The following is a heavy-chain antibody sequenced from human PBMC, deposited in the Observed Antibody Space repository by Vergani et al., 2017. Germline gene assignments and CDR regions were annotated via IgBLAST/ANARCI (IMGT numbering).Heavy chain of an antibody. D-gene: IGHD2-2*01. CDR3: AKDIVVIPAAPRDAFDI. J-gene: IGHJ3*02. CDR2: ISGSGGST. Sequence: EVQLLESGGGLVQPGGSLRLSCGASGFTFSSYAMNWVRQAPGKGLEWVSAISGSGGSTYYAASVKGRFTISRDNSKNTLYLQMNSLRAEDTAVYYFAKDIVVIPAAPRDAFDIWGQGTMVTVSS. CDR1: GFTFSSYA. V-gene: IGHV3-23*01.